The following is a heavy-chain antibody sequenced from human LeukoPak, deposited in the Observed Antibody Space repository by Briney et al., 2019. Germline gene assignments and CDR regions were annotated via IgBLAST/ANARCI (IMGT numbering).Heavy chain of an antibody. CDR1: GFTFNSYG. CDR3: ARPSFRTGSYFDH. J-gene: IGHJ4*02. D-gene: IGHD3/OR15-3a*01. V-gene: IGHV3-23*01. Sequence: GGSLRLSCAASGFTFNSYGMSWVRQAPGKGREWVSGISGSGGATYYADSVKGRFTISREDPHNTLYLQMNSLRAEDTAVYFCARPSFRTGSYFDHWGQGTLVTVSS. CDR2: ISGSGGAT.